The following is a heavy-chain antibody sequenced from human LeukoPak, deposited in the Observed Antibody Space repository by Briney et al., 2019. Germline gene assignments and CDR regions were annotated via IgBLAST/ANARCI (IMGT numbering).Heavy chain of an antibody. V-gene: IGHV3-7*01. D-gene: IGHD6-19*01. J-gene: IGHJ5*02. CDR1: RFMFDDYW. Sequence: GGSLRLSCAASRFMFDDYWMSWVRQAPGKGLEWVAAINVDGSEKYYVDSVKGRFTISRDNAKNSLYLQANRLRGEDTAVYHCVKQWAGSWGQGTLVTVSS. CDR3: VKQWAGS. CDR2: INVDGSEK.